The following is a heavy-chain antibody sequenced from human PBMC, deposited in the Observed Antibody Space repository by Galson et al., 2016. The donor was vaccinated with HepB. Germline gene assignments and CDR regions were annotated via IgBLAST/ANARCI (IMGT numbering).Heavy chain of an antibody. CDR1: GYTFTTYG. J-gene: IGHJ4*02. CDR2: ISAYNGNI. CDR3: ARVSGQLSEDY. V-gene: IGHV1-18*01. Sequence: SVKVSCKASGYTFTTYGITWVRQAPGQGLEWMGWISAYNGNINYAQKFQGRVTMTTDTSTNTAYMELRSLRSDDTAVYYCARVSGQLSEDYWGQGTLVTVSS. D-gene: IGHD3-16*02.